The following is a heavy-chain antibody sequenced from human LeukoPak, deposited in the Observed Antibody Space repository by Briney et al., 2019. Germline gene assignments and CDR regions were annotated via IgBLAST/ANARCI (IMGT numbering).Heavy chain of an antibody. CDR1: GYTFTGYY. V-gene: IGHV1-18*04. CDR3: ARQLRCDQYYFDY. Sequence: ASVKVPCKASGYTFTGYYMHWVRQAPGQGLERMGWISAYNGDTKYALILQGRVTMTTDTSTSTAYMELRSLRSDDTAVYYCARQLRCDQYYFDYWGQGTLVTVSS. J-gene: IGHJ4*02. CDR2: ISAYNGDT. D-gene: IGHD4-17*01.